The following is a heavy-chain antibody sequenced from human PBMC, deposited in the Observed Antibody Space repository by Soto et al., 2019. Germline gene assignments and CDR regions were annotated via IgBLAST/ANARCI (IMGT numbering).Heavy chain of an antibody. J-gene: IGHJ6*01. V-gene: IGHV1-69*12. Sequence: QVQLVQSGAEVKKPGSPVKVSCKTSGGTFRTSAISWVRQAPGQGLEWMGGIMPVFPTPDYAQKFQGRVTITADESTSTAYMELSSLRSEDTAVYYCARDKDRQQLGGNYYYIMDVWGQGTTVTFSS. CDR2: IMPVFPTP. CDR3: ARDKDRQQLGGNYYYIMDV. CDR1: GGTFRTSA. D-gene: IGHD3-3*02.